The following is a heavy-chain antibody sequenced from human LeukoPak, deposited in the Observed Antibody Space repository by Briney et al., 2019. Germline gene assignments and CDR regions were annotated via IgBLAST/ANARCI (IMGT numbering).Heavy chain of an antibody. Sequence: GGSLRLSCAASGFTFSSYSMSWVRQAPGKGLEWVSYISSSSSTIYYADSVKGRFTISRDNAKNSLYLQMNSLRAEDTAVYYCARKGDILTGYRYHYYYYGMDVWGQGTTVTVSS. D-gene: IGHD3-9*01. V-gene: IGHV3-48*04. CDR2: ISSSSSTI. CDR3: ARKGDILTGYRYHYYYYGMDV. CDR1: GFTFSSYS. J-gene: IGHJ6*02.